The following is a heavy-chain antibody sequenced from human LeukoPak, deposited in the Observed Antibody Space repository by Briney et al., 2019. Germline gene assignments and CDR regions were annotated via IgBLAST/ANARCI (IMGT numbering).Heavy chain of an antibody. V-gene: IGHV3-21*01. CDR2: ISSSSSYI. CDR3: ARNRAAAGPYYFDY. Sequence: GGSLRLSCAASGFTFSSYSMNWVRQAPGKGLEWVSSISSSSSYICYADSVKGRFTISRDNAKNSLYLQMNSLRAEDTAVYYCARNRAAAGPYYFDYWGQGTLVTVS. D-gene: IGHD6-13*01. CDR1: GFTFSSYS. J-gene: IGHJ4*01.